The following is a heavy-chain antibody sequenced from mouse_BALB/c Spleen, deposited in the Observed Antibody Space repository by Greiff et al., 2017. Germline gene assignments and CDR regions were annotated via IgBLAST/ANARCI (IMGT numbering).Heavy chain of an antibody. CDR1: GYTFTSYW. J-gene: IGHJ4*01. Sequence: QVQLQQPGAELVKPGASVKLSCKASGYTFTSYWMHWVKQRPGQGLEWIGEINPSNGRTNYNEKFKSKATLTVDKSSSTAYMQLSSLTSEDSAVYYCASPLYYGPYYYAMDYWGQGTSVTVSS. CDR2: INPSNGRT. CDR3: ASPLYYGPYYYAMDY. D-gene: IGHD1-2*01. V-gene: IGHV1S81*02.